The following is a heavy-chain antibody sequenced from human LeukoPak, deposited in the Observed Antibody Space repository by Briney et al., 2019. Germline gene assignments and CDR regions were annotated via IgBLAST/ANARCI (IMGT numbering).Heavy chain of an antibody. CDR1: GFTFSSYG. V-gene: IGHV3-30*02. CDR2: IRYDGSNK. D-gene: IGHD6-13*01. Sequence: GGSLRLSCAASGFTFSSYGMLWVRQAPGKGLEWVAFIRYDGSNKYYADSVKGRFTISRDNSKNTLYLQMNSLRAEDTAVYYCARGSSIAAAMGGSYYMDVWGKGTTVTVSS. J-gene: IGHJ6*03. CDR3: ARGSSIAAAMGGSYYMDV.